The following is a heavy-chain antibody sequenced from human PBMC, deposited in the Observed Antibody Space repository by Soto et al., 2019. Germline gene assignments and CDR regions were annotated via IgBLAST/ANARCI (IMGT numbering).Heavy chain of an antibody. CDR2: IFPSDSDT. Sequence: GESLKISCKSSGYTFTNSWLGWVRQMPGKGLEWMGIIFPSDSDTRYSPSFQGQVTMSADKSISTAYLQWSSLKASDTAMYYCERHGYSGFDWQFDYWGQGTLVTVSS. CDR3: ERHGYSGFDWQFDY. CDR1: GYTFTNSW. J-gene: IGHJ4*02. D-gene: IGHD5-12*01. V-gene: IGHV5-51*01.